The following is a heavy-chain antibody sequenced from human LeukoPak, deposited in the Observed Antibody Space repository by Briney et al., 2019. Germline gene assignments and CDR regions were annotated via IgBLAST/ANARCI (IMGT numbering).Heavy chain of an antibody. J-gene: IGHJ4*02. D-gene: IGHD6-19*01. CDR1: GFTFSSYS. CDR2: ISSSSSYI. V-gene: IGHV3-21*01. CDR3: ARVVAGTGLLDY. Sequence: GSLRLSCAASGFTFSSYSMNWVRQAPGKGLEWVSSISSSSSYIYYADSVKGRFTISRDNAKNSLYLQTNSLRAEDTAVYYCARVVAGTGLLDYWGQGTLVTVSS.